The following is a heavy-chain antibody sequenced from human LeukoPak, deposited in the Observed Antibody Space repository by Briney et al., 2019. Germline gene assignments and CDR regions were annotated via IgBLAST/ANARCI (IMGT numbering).Heavy chain of an antibody. CDR2: IKQDGGTK. J-gene: IGHJ6*04. V-gene: IGHV3-7*04. Sequence: GGSLRLSCAASGFTFSNYYMSWVRQAPGKGLEWVANIKQDGGTKYYVDSVKGRFTISRDTAKNSLYQQMDMLRAEDTAVYYCARLRPYSSGWYAYYGMDVWGEGATVTVSS. D-gene: IGHD6-13*01. CDR3: ARLRPYSSGWYAYYGMDV. CDR1: GFTFSNYY.